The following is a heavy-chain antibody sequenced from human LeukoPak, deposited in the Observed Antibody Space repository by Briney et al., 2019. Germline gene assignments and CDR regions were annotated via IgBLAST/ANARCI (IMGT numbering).Heavy chain of an antibody. CDR2: INPNSGGT. CDR3: ASTRSGSYNYFDY. Sequence: ASVKVSCKASGYTFTGYYMHWVRQAPGQGLEWMGWINPNSGGTNYAQKFQGRVTMTRDTSISTAYMELSRLRSDDTAVYYCASTRSGSYNYFDYWGQGTLVTVSS. V-gene: IGHV1-2*02. D-gene: IGHD3-10*01. J-gene: IGHJ4*02. CDR1: GYTFTGYY.